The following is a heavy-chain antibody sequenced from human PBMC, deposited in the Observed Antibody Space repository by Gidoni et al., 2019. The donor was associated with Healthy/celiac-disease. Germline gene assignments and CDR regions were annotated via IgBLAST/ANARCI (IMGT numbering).Heavy chain of an antibody. CDR3: ARGLGVDQWELLPAGSSFDY. CDR2: INHSGST. Sequence: QVQLQQWGAGLLKPSETLSLTCAVYGGSFSGYYWSWIRQPPGKGLEWIGEINHSGSTNYNPSLKSRVTISVDTSKNQFSLKLSSVTAADTAVYYCARGLGVDQWELLPAGSSFDYWGQGTLVTVSS. V-gene: IGHV4-34*01. J-gene: IGHJ4*02. CDR1: GGSFSGYY. D-gene: IGHD1-26*01.